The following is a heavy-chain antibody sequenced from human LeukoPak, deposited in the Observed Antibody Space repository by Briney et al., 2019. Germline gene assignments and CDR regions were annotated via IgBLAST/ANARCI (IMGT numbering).Heavy chain of an antibody. J-gene: IGHJ4*02. D-gene: IGHD4-23*01. CDR3: ARGVTVVSPDY. CDR2: IYYTGGT. V-gene: IGHV4-59*01. Sequence: SETLSLTCTVFGGSISSYYWSWIRQPPGKGLEWIGYIYYTGGTNYNPSLKSRVTMSVDTSKNQFSLKLTSVTAADTAVYYCARGVTVVSPDYWGQGTLVTVSS. CDR1: GGSISSYY.